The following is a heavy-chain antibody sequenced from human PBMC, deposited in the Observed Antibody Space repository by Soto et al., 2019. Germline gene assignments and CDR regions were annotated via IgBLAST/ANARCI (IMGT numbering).Heavy chain of an antibody. D-gene: IGHD2-15*01. CDR1: GYTFTSYS. J-gene: IGHJ4*02. CDR2: LISMFDLA. CDR3: ARSLGRHPSETPRGHSFGAGSLFPFDH. Sequence: ASVKVSCKASGYTFTSYSVYWVRQAPGQGLVWVGGLISMFDLATYAGGFRGSVMITADEATNTASMELSSLTTADTAVYFCARSLGRHPSETPRGHSFGAGSLFPFDHWGQGTLVTVPQ. V-gene: IGHV1-69*13.